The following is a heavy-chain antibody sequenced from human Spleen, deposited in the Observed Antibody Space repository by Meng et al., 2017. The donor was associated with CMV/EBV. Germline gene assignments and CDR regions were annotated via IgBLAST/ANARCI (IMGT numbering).Heavy chain of an antibody. Sequence: ASVKVSCKASGHTFSDYNIHWVRQAPGQGLEWMGWINPNSGGTSYAQKFQGRVTLTRDTSISTAYMELTSLRSDDAAVFYCARDLSWNDVGWFDPWGQGTLVTVSS. J-gene: IGHJ5*02. V-gene: IGHV1-2*02. CDR1: GHTFSDYN. CDR3: ARDLSWNDVGWFDP. D-gene: IGHD1-1*01. CDR2: INPNSGGT.